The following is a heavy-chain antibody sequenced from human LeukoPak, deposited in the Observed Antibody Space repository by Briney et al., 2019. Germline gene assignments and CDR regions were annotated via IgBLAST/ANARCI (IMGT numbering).Heavy chain of an antibody. CDR3: ARDLPNSSGWYGY. CDR1: GFTFSSYS. CDR2: ISSSSSYI. D-gene: IGHD6-19*01. Sequence: AESLRLSCAASGFTFSSYSMNWVRQAQGEGMEWVSSISSSSSYIYYADSVKGRFTISRDNAKNSLYLQMNSLRAEDTAVYYCARDLPNSSGWYGYWGQGTLVTVSS. V-gene: IGHV3-21*01. J-gene: IGHJ4*02.